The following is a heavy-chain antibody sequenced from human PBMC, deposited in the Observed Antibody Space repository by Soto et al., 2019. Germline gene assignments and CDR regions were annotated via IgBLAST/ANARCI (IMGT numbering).Heavy chain of an antibody. CDR3: VRGESGAAF. V-gene: IGHV1-3*01. D-gene: IGHD2-15*01. CDR2: INGGNGNT. Sequence: QVQLVQSGAEVKKPGASVKVSCKASGYTFTSYALHWVRQAPGQRLEWMGWINGGNGNTKYSQKFQGGVTITRDTSASTAYMELSSLTSEDTAVYYCVRGESGAAFWGQGTLVTVSS. J-gene: IGHJ4*02. CDR1: GYTFTSYA.